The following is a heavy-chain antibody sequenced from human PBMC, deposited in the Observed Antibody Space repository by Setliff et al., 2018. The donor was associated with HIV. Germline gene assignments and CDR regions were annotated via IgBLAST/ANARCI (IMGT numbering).Heavy chain of an antibody. CDR1: GGSISSNNYY. Sequence: SETLSLTCTVSGGSISSNNYYWGWLRQPPGKGLEWIGTMYYSGRTYYNRSLKSRVTISVDTSKNQFSLKLSSVTAADTAVYYCARGLVNLSRYYYYYMDVWGKGTTVTVSS. V-gene: IGHV4-39*07. CDR3: ARGLVNLSRYYYYYMDV. D-gene: IGHD3-10*01. J-gene: IGHJ6*03. CDR2: MYYSGRT.